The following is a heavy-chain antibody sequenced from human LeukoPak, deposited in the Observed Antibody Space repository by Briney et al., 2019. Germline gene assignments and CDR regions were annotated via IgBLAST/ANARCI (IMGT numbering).Heavy chain of an antibody. CDR1: GFTFDDYA. J-gene: IGHJ3*02. V-gene: IGHV3-9*01. CDR2: ISWNSGSI. CDR3: ARGSGYYSYDAFDI. Sequence: GGSLRLSCAASGFTFDDYAMHWVRQAPGKGLEWVSGISWNSGSIGYADSVKGRFTISRDNAKNSLYLQMNSLRAEDTAVYYCARGSGYYSYDAFDIWGQGTMVTVSS. D-gene: IGHD3-22*01.